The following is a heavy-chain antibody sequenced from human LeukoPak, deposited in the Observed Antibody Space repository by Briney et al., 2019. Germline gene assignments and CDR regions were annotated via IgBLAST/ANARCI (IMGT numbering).Heavy chain of an antibody. J-gene: IGHJ4*02. CDR2: IYYSGSA. D-gene: IGHD3-10*01. V-gene: IGHV4-59*01. CDR1: GGSISSYY. Sequence: SETLSLTCTDSGGSISSYYWSWIRQPPGKGLEWIGYIYYSGSANYNPSLKSRVTISVDTSKNQFSLKLSSVTAADTAVYYCARGGGSGSPRGARGTPFDYWGQGTLVTVSS. CDR3: ARGGGSGSPRGARGTPFDY.